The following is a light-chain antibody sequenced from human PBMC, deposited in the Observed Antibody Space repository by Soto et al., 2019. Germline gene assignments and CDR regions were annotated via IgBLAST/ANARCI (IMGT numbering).Light chain of an antibody. CDR1: SGHSNYP. V-gene: IGLV4-69*01. CDR3: QTWGTGIRV. J-gene: IGLJ1*01. CDR2: VNSDGSH. Sequence: QLVLTQSPSASASLGASVKLTCTLSSGHSNYPIAWHQQQPEKGPRYLMKVNSDGSHRTGDGIPDRFSGSSSGAQRYLTISSLKSEDEADYYCQTWGTGIRVFGTGTKLTVL.